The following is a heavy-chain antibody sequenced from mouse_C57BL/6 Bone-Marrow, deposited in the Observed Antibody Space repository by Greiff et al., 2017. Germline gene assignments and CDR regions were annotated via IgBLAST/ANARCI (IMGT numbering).Heavy chain of an antibody. CDR1: GFNIKDDY. CDR2: IDPENGDT. D-gene: IGHD4-1*01. J-gene: IGHJ2*01. CDR3: ARHTGPVYFDY. Sequence: EVQLQQSGAELVRPGASVKLSCTASGFNIKDDYMHWVKQRPEQGLEWIGWIDPENGDTEYASKFQGKATITADTSSNTAYLQLSSLTSEDTAMYYCARHTGPVYFDYWGQGTTLTVSS. V-gene: IGHV14-4*01.